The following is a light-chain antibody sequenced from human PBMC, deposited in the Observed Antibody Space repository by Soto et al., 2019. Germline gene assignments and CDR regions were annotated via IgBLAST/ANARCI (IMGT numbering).Light chain of an antibody. V-gene: IGLV1-51*01. Sequence: QSVLTQPPSVSAAPGQRVTISCSGSNSNIGTNYVSWYQQLPGTAPKLLIYDNNKRPSGIPDRFSGSKSDTSATLAFTGLQTVDEADYYCGTWDSRLSAVVFGEGTKLTVL. CDR3: GTWDSRLSAVV. CDR2: DNN. CDR1: NSNIGTNY. J-gene: IGLJ2*01.